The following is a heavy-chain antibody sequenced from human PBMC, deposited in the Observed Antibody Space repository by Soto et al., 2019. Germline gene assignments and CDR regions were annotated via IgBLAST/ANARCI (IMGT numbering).Heavy chain of an antibody. CDR2: ISSSGSTI. J-gene: IGHJ6*02. V-gene: IGHV3-48*03. CDR1: GFTFSRYE. CDR3: VRDREAVDVYYAMDV. Sequence: PGGTLRLSCAASGFTFSRYEMNWVRQAPGKGLEWVSYISSSGSTIYYADSVKGRFTISRDNAKNSLYLQMNSLRAEDTAVYYCVRDREAVDVYYAMDVWDQGPTVIVSS. D-gene: IGHD6-19*01.